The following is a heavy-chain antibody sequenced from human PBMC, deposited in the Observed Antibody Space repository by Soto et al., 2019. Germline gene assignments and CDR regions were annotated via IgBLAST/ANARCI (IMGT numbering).Heavy chain of an antibody. CDR2: ISSSGSTI. Sequence: GGSLRLSCAASGFTFSSYNMNWVRQAPGKGLEWVSYISSSGSTIYYADSVKGRFTISRDNAKNSLYLQMNSLRAEDTAVYYCARDAYCGGDCYSFDYWGQGTLVTVSS. CDR3: ARDAYCGGDCYSFDY. D-gene: IGHD2-21*02. CDR1: GFTFSSYN. V-gene: IGHV3-48*04. J-gene: IGHJ4*02.